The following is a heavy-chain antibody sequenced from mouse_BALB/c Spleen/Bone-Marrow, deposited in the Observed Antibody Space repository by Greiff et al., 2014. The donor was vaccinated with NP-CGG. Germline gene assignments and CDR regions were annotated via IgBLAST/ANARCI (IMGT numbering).Heavy chain of an antibody. Sequence: EVKVEESGPELVRPGASVKISCKASGYTFIDYNIYWVKQSHGKSLEWIGYIYPYSGGTGYNQKFKSKATLTVDNSSTTAYMELRSLTSEDSAVYYCARGNWDFAYWGQGTLVTVST. CDR2: IYPYSGGT. V-gene: IGHV1S29*02. D-gene: IGHD4-1*01. CDR1: GYTFIDYN. J-gene: IGHJ3*01. CDR3: ARGNWDFAY.